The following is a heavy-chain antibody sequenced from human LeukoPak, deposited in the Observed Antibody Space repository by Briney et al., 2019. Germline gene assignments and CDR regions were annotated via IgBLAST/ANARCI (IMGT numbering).Heavy chain of an antibody. CDR1: GYTFTSYD. J-gene: IGHJ4*02. V-gene: IGHV1-8*01. Sequence: ASVKVSCKASGYTFTSYDINWVRQATGQGLEWMGWINPNSGNTGYAQKFQGRVTMTRNTSISTAYMELSSLRSEDTAVYYCARGQEAVAVDYWAREPWSPSPQ. CDR3: ARGQEAVAVDY. D-gene: IGHD6-19*01. CDR2: INPNSGNT.